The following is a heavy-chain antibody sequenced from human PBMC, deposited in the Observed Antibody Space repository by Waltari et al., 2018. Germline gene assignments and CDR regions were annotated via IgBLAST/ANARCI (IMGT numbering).Heavy chain of an antibody. V-gene: IGHV5-51*01. D-gene: IGHD6-6*01. CDR1: GYSFSNYW. Sequence: EVQLVQSGAEVKKPGESLKISCQGSGYSFSNYWIGWVRQMPGKGLEWMGILSPRDSDARYRPSFQGQVTLSADKSISTAYLQWSSLKASDTAIYFCARHVASSRWSHFDYWGQGTLVTVSS. CDR3: ARHVASSRWSHFDY. J-gene: IGHJ4*02. CDR2: LSPRDSDA.